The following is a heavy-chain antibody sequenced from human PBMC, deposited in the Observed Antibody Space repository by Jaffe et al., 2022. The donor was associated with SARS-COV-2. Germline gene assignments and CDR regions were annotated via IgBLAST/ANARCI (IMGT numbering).Heavy chain of an antibody. CDR3: TSATHFYGSYYFDY. CDR2: IYPSGST. CDR1: GASISSGNYY. V-gene: IGHV4-61*02. D-gene: IGHD3-10*01. Sequence: QVQLQESGPGLVKPSQTLSLTCTVSGASISSGNYYWSWIRQPAGKGLEWIGRIYPSGSTTYNPSLKSRVTISGDTSKNQFSLNLNSVTAADTAVYYCTSATHFYGSYYFDYWGQGTLVTVSS. J-gene: IGHJ4*02.